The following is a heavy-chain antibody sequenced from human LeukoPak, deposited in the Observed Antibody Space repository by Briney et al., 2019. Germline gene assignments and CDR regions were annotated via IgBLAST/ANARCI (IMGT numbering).Heavy chain of an antibody. CDR2: INHSGST. J-gene: IGHJ6*03. V-gene: IGHV4-39*07. CDR3: ARVLWYYYMDV. CDR1: GGSISSSSYY. Sequence: SETLSLTCTVSGGSISSSSYYWGWIRQPPGKGLEWIGEINHSGSTNYNPSLKSRVTISVDTSKNQFSLKLSSVTAADTAVYYCARVLWYYYMDVWGKGTTVTVSS.